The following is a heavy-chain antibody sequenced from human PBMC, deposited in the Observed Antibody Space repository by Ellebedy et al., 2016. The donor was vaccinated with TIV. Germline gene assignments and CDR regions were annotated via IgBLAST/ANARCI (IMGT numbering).Heavy chain of an antibody. V-gene: IGHV3-74*01. CDR3: ARDPIVATITGYYYYYMDV. CDR2: INSDGSST. Sequence: GESLKISXAASGFTFNSYWMHWVRQAPGKGLVWVSRINSDGSSTSYADSVKGRFTISRDNAKNTLYLQMNSLRAEDTAVYYCARDPIVATITGYYYYYMDVWGKGTTVTVSS. D-gene: IGHD5-12*01. CDR1: GFTFNSYW. J-gene: IGHJ6*03.